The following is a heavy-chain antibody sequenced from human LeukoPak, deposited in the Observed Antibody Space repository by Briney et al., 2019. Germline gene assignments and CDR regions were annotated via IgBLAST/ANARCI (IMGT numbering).Heavy chain of an antibody. CDR1: GGSISSYY. CDR2: IYYSGST. D-gene: IGHD2/OR15-2a*01. Sequence: PSETLSLTCTVSGGSISSYYWSWIRQPPGKGLEWIGYIYYSGSTNYNPSLKSRVTISVDTSKNQFSLKLSSVTAADTAVYYCARERNRGPSAFDIWGQGTMVTVSS. J-gene: IGHJ3*02. V-gene: IGHV4-59*01. CDR3: ARERNRGPSAFDI.